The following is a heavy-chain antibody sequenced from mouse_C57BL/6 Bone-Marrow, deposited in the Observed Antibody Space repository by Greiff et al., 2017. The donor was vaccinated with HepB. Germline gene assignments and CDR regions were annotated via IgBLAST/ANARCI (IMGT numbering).Heavy chain of an antibody. V-gene: IGHV1-52*01. CDR1: GYTFTSYW. CDR3: ARYDYDLAWFAY. J-gene: IGHJ3*01. Sequence: VQLQQPGAELVRPGSSVKLSCKASGYTFTSYWMHWVKQRPIQGLEWIGNIDPSDSETHYNQKFKDKATLTVDKSSSTAYMQLSSLTSEDSAIYYCARYDYDLAWFAYWGQGTLVTVSA. D-gene: IGHD2-4*01. CDR2: IDPSDSET.